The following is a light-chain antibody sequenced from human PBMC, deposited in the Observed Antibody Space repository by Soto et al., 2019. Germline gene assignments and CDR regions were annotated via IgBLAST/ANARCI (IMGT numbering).Light chain of an antibody. CDR1: QSVSSN. CDR2: GSS. CDR3: QQYNNWPTYT. Sequence: EIVMTQSPATLSVPPGERATLSCRATQSVSSNLARYQQKPGQAPRLLTYGSSTRATGIPARFSGSGSGTEFTLSISSLQSEDFAVYYGQQYNNWPTYTFGQGTKLEIK. V-gene: IGKV3-15*01. J-gene: IGKJ2*01.